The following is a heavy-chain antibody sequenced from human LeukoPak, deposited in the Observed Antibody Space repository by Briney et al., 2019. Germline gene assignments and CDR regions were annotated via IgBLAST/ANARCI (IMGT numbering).Heavy chain of an antibody. D-gene: IGHD3-10*01. CDR1: GSSMSSDYY. CDR3: VSGGSESYFLFDY. V-gene: IGHV4-38-2*02. CDR2: ISDSGSA. Sequence: SETLSLTCTVSGSSMSSDYYWGWIRQPPGKGLEWIGSISDSGSAYYNPSLKSRVTIFVDTSKNQFSLKLSSVTATDTAVYYCVSGGSESYFLFDYWGQGTLVTVSS. J-gene: IGHJ4*02.